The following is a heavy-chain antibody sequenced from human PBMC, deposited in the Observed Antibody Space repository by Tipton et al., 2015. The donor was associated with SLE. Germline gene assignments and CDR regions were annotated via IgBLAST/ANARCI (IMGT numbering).Heavy chain of an antibody. Sequence: LRLSCTVSGDSISSGTFFWGWVRQSPEKGLAWIGSVHSRGNTYYNPALTSRVTISVDPSKNQFSLTLKSVTAADTAVYYCARLIGHSTYEFWFDPWGQGTLVTVSS. CDR3: ARLIGHSTYEFWFDP. J-gene: IGHJ5*02. CDR2: VHSRGNT. CDR1: GDSISSGTFF. V-gene: IGHV4-39*07. D-gene: IGHD4-11*01.